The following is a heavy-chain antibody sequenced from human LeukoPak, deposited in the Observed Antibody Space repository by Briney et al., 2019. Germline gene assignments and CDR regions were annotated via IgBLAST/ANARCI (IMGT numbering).Heavy chain of an antibody. V-gene: IGHV4-39*02. CDR2: IHYSGTT. CDR3: TRDIGDFVSDF. Sequence: SETLSLTCTVSGGSIGSGYYWAWIRQPPGKGLEWIGSIHYSGTTHYNPSLQSRVTISADTPKNQFALDLRSVTAADTAVYYCTRDIGDFVSDFWGQGTLVTVSS. D-gene: IGHD2-21*02. J-gene: IGHJ4*02. CDR1: GGSIGSGYY.